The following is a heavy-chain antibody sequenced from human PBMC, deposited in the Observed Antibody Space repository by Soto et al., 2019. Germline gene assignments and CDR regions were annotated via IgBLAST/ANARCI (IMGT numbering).Heavy chain of an antibody. V-gene: IGHV3-74*01. CDR1: GFTFNYYW. Sequence: EVQLVESGGGLVQPGGSLRLSCVASGFTFNYYWMHWVRQAPGEGLMWVSRLQTDGSHPDYADSVKGRFTISRDTAKNPLYLQMNNLRAEDTAVYYGARGGDPDYWGQGTLVTVSS. CDR3: ARGGDPDY. CDR2: LQTDGSHP. J-gene: IGHJ4*02. D-gene: IGHD2-21*02.